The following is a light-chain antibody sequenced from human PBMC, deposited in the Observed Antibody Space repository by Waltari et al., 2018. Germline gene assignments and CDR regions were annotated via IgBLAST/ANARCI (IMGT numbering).Light chain of an antibody. CDR2: AAY. CDR3: QQSYSTPPMYT. Sequence: DIQMTQSPSSLSASVGDKVTITLRASQSISSYLNLYQQKPVKAPKLLIYAAYSLQRGVPSRFSGSGSGTDFNLTISSLQPEDFATYYCQQSYSTPPMYTFGQGTKLEIK. V-gene: IGKV1-39*01. CDR1: QSISSY. J-gene: IGKJ2*01.